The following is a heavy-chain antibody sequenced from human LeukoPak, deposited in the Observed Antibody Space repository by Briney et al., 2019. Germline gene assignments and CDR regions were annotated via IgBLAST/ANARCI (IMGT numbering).Heavy chain of an antibody. D-gene: IGHD6-13*01. CDR2: ISDDGSNT. Sequence: GGSLRLSCPASGFTFSSYAMHWVRQAPGKGLEWVAVISDDGSNTYYTDSVKGRFTISRDKSKNTLFLQTNSLRAEDTAVYYCARDPSHTSSWVFDYWGQGTLVTVSS. CDR3: ARDPSHTSSWVFDY. J-gene: IGHJ4*02. V-gene: IGHV3-30-3*01. CDR1: GFTFSSYA.